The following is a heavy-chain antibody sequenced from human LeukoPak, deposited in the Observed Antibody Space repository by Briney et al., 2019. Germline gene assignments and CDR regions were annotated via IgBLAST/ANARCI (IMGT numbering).Heavy chain of an antibody. Sequence: SETLSLTCTVSGGSISNYYWSWIRQPPGKGLEWIGYIYYSGNTNYNPSLKSRVTISVDTSKNQFSLKLSSVTAADTAVYYCVRENYSSGWYGIIDYWGQGTLVTVTS. J-gene: IGHJ4*02. D-gene: IGHD6-19*01. CDR2: IYYSGNT. V-gene: IGHV4-59*01. CDR3: VRENYSSGWYGIIDY. CDR1: GGSISNYY.